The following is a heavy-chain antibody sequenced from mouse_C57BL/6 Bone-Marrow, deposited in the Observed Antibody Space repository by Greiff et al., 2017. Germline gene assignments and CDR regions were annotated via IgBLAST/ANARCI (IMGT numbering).Heavy chain of an antibody. V-gene: IGHV2-2*01. CDR3: ARNSRWLPYPGYAMDY. CDR1: GFSLTSYG. CDR2: IWSGGST. J-gene: IGHJ4*01. Sequence: QVQLKQSGPGLVQPSQSLSITCTVSGFSLTSYGVHWVRQSPGKGLEWLGVIWSGGSTDYNAAFISRLSISKDNSKSQVFFKMNSLQADDTAIYYCARNSRWLPYPGYAMDYWGQGTSVTVSS. D-gene: IGHD2-3*01.